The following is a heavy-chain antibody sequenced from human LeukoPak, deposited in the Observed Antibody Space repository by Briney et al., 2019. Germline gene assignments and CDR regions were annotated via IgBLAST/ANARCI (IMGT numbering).Heavy chain of an antibody. Sequence: SETLSLTCTVSGGSISSYYWSWIRQPAGKGRECIGCIYTSGRTNSNPFLKSRVTMSVDASTTQFSLKLSSVTAADTAVYYSARDRVSYGRLDAFDIWGQGTMVTVYS. V-gene: IGHV4-4*07. D-gene: IGHD5-18*01. CDR1: GGSISSYY. CDR2: IYTSGRT. J-gene: IGHJ3*02. CDR3: ARDRVSYGRLDAFDI.